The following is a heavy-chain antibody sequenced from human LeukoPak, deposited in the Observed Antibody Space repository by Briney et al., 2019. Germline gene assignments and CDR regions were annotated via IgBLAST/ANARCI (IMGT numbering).Heavy chain of an antibody. V-gene: IGHV3-23*01. CDR3: ATYRRVSVGRAYYYYMDV. D-gene: IGHD1-26*01. J-gene: IGHJ6*03. Sequence: PGGSLRLSCAASGFTFSSYAMSWVRQAPGKGLEWVSAISGSGGSTYYADSVKGRFTISRDNSKNTLYLQMNSLRAEDTAVYYCATYRRVSVGRAYYYYMDVWGKGTTVTVSS. CDR1: GFTFSSYA. CDR2: ISGSGGST.